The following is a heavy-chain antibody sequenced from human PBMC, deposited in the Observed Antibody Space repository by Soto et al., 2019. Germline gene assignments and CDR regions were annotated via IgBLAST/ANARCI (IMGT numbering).Heavy chain of an antibody. CDR2: IIPILGIA. CDR1: GGTFSSYT. CDR3: ARDHDYGDYLFGY. V-gene: IGHV1-69*04. J-gene: IGHJ4*02. D-gene: IGHD4-17*01. Sequence: SVKVACKAFGGTFSSYTISWVRQVPGQGLEWMGRIIPILGIANYAQKFQGRVTITADKSTSTAYMELSSLRSEDTAVYYCARDHDYGDYLFGYWGQGTLVTVSS.